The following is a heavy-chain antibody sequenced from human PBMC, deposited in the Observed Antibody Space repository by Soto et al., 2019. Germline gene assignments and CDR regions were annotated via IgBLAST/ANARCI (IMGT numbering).Heavy chain of an antibody. J-gene: IGHJ4*02. V-gene: IGHV3-23*01. Sequence: EVQLLESGGGSVQPGGSLRLSCAASGFTFSSYAMSWVRQAPGKGLAWVSAISGSGGSTYYADSVKGRFTISRDNSKNTLYLQMNSLRAEDTAVYYCAKEPPYIAARPKPASRWGQGTLVTVSS. CDR2: ISGSGGST. CDR1: GFTFSSYA. D-gene: IGHD6-6*01. CDR3: AKEPPYIAARPKPASR.